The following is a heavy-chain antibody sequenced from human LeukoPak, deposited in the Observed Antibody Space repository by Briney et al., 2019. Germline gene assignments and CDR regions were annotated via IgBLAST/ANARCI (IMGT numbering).Heavy chain of an antibody. J-gene: IGHJ4*02. CDR1: GYTFITYK. Sequence: ASVKVSCKASGYTFITYKMHWVRQAPGQGLEWVGIINPSDGDRRNAQKFQGRVTMTRDMSTSTVYMELSSLRSEDTAVYYCAKDGGSYSGDYWGQGTLVTVST. CDR3: AKDGGSYSGDY. CDR2: INPSDGDR. V-gene: IGHV1-46*01. D-gene: IGHD3-10*01.